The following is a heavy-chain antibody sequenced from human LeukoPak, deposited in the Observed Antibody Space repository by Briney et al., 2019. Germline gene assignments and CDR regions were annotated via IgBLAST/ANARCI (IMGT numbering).Heavy chain of an antibody. CDR1: GFTFSSYS. Sequence: GGSLRLSCAASGFTFSSYSMNWVRQAPGKGLEWVSVIYSGGSTYYADSVKGRFTISRDNSKNTLYLQMNSLRAEDTAVYYCARDRRKNMDVWGKGTTVTVSS. CDR3: ARDRRKNMDV. V-gene: IGHV3-66*01. CDR2: IYSGGST. J-gene: IGHJ6*03.